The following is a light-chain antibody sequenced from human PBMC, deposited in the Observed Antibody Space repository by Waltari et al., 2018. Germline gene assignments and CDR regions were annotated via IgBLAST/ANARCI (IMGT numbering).Light chain of an antibody. CDR1: SLKSYY. V-gene: IGLV3-19*01. CDR3: HSRDASGVAGS. CDR2: DKN. Sequence: SELTQDPAVSVAMGQPARITCQGDSLKSYYASWYQQRPGQAPNLAIYDKNNRPSGVPDRFSGSSSHDTGSLSITGAQAEDEASYYCHSRDASGVAGSFGGGTKLTVL. J-gene: IGLJ2*01.